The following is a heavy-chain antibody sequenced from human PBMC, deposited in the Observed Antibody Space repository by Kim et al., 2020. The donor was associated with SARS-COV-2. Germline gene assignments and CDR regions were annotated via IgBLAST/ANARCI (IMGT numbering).Heavy chain of an antibody. CDR2: IHDSGTT. D-gene: IGHD3-9*01. J-gene: IGHJ4*02. Sequence: WETLSLTCSVSGGSITSGDYYWAWIRQPPGRELEWIGSIHDSGTTYFNASLQSRVILSVDTSTNQFALKLRSVTSTDTAVYFCARALILTGYFQYYFDLWGQGTLVSVSS. CDR3: ARALILTGYFQYYFDL. V-gene: IGHV4-39*01. CDR1: GGSITSGDYY.